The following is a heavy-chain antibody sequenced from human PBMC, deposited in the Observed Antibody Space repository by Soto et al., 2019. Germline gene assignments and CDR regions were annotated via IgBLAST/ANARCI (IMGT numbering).Heavy chain of an antibody. J-gene: IGHJ6*02. CDR1: GFTFSSYS. D-gene: IGHD4-17*01. V-gene: IGHV3-21*01. CDR3: VRGPYGDSSYYYSGMDV. CDR2: ISISSTYI. Sequence: EVQLVESGGGLVKPGGSLRLSCAASGFTFSSYSMIWVRQAPGKGLEWVSSISISSTYIYYADSVKGRFTISRDNAKKSLYLRLNSLRAEDTAVYYCVRGPYGDSSYYYSGMDVWGQGTTVTVSS.